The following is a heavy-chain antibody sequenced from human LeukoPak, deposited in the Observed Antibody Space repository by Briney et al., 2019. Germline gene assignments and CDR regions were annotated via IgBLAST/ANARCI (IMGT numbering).Heavy chain of an antibody. Sequence: GRSLRLSCAASGFTFDDYAMHWVRQAPGKGLEWVSGISWNSGSIGYADSVKGRFTISRDNAKNSPYLQMNSLRAEDTALYYCAKDMDCSSTSCYYYYGMDVWSQGTTVTVSS. J-gene: IGHJ6*02. D-gene: IGHD2-2*01. V-gene: IGHV3-9*01. CDR3: AKDMDCSSTSCYYYYGMDV. CDR2: ISWNSGSI. CDR1: GFTFDDYA.